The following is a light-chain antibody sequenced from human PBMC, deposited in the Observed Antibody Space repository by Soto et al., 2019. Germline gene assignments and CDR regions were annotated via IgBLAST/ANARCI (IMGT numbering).Light chain of an antibody. Sequence: EIVLTQSPGTLSFSPGERATLSCRASQSVSSSYLAWYQQKPGQAPRLLIYGASSRATGIPDRLSGSGSGTDLNLTISRLEPEDFAVYYCQKYGSSPQTCGQGTKVDIK. J-gene: IGKJ1*01. CDR3: QKYGSSPQT. CDR2: GAS. CDR1: QSVSSSY. V-gene: IGKV3-20*01.